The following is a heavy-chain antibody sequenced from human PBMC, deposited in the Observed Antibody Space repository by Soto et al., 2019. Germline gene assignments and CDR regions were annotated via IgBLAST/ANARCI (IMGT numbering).Heavy chain of an antibody. D-gene: IGHD2-15*01. J-gene: IGHJ3*02. Sequence: HPGGSLRLSCAASGFTFSSYWMSWVRQAPGKGLEWVANIKQDGSEKYYVDSVKGRFTISRDNAKSSLYLQMNSLRAEDTAVYYCARGDCSGGSCRPPGAFDIWGQGTMVTVSS. CDR2: IKQDGSEK. V-gene: IGHV3-7*01. CDR1: GFTFSSYW. CDR3: ARGDCSGGSCRPPGAFDI.